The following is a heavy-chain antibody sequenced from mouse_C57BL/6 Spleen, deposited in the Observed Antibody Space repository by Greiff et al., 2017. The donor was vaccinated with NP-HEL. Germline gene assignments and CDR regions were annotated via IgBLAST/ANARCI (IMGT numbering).Heavy chain of an antibody. V-gene: IGHV1-26*01. CDR2: INPNNGGT. Sequence: VQLQQSGPELVKPGASVKISCKASGYTFTDYYMNWVKQSHGKSLEWIGDINPNNGGTSYNQKFKGKATLTVDKSSSTAYMELRSLTSEDSAVYYCASTTVVGGFAYWGQGTLVTVSA. CDR3: ASTTVVGGFAY. CDR1: GYTFTDYY. D-gene: IGHD1-1*01. J-gene: IGHJ3*01.